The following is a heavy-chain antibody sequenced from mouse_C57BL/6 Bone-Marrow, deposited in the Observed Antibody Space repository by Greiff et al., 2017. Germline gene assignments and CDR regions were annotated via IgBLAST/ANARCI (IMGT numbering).Heavy chain of an antibody. CDR2: IRNKANGYTT. CDR1: GFTFTDYY. V-gene: IGHV7-3*01. Sequence: EVKLMESGGGLVQPGGSLSLSCAASGFTFTDYYMSWVRQPPGKALEWLGFIRNKANGYTTEYSASVKGRFTISRDNSQSILYLQLNALRAEDSATYYCATRGGFAYWGQGTLVTVSA. CDR3: ATRGGFAY. J-gene: IGHJ3*01.